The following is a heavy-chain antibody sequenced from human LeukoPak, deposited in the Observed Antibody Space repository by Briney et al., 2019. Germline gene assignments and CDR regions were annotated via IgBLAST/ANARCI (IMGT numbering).Heavy chain of an antibody. CDR2: IYPGDSDT. CDR1: GYIFTSYW. CDR3: ARRELYYYDSSGYYYRSPNAFDI. Sequence: GESLKISCKGSGYIFTSYWIGWVRQMPGKGLEWMGIIYPGDSDTRYSPSFQGQVTILADKSIRTAYLQWSSLKASDTAMYYCARRELYYYDSSGYYYRSPNAFDIWGQGTMVTVSS. V-gene: IGHV5-51*01. D-gene: IGHD3-22*01. J-gene: IGHJ3*02.